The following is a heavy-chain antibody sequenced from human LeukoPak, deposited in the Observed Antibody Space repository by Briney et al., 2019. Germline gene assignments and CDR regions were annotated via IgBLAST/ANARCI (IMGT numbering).Heavy chain of an antibody. CDR2: IYSGGST. CDR1: GFTVNNNY. V-gene: IGHV3-66*01. D-gene: IGHD3-22*01. Sequence: PGGSLRLSCAASGFTVNNNYMTWVRQVPGKGLEWVSVIYSGGSTYYADSVKGRFTISRDNSKKTLYLQMNSLRAEDTAVYYCARDFKSPSAVVITTLYYYYYMDVWGKGTTVTVSS. J-gene: IGHJ6*03. CDR3: ARDFKSPSAVVITTLYYYYYMDV.